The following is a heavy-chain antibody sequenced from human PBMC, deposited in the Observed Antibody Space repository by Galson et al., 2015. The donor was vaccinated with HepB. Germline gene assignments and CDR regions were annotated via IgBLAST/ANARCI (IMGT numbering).Heavy chain of an antibody. J-gene: IGHJ4*02. V-gene: IGHV1-69*01. CDR2: IIPMYGTP. CDR1: GGTFSSYT. D-gene: IGHD3-22*01. CDR3: ARDDPPCYDSSGYYCLY. Sequence: KASGGTFSSYTISWVRQAPGQGLEWLGGIIPMYGTPNYAQKFQGRVTLTADESTSTAYMELSSLRSDDTAVYYCARDDPPCYDSSGYYCLYWGQGTLVTVSS.